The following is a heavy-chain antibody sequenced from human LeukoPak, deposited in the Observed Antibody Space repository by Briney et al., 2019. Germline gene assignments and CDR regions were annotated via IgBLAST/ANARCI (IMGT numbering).Heavy chain of an antibody. CDR3: ATYLGQPTPMVDY. Sequence: SETLSLTCTVSGGSISSSSYYWGWIRQPPGKGLEWIGSIYYSGSTYYNPSLKSRVTISVDTSKNQFSLKLSSVTAADTAVCYCATYLGQPTPMVDYWGQGTLVTVSS. CDR2: IYYSGST. V-gene: IGHV4-39*07. J-gene: IGHJ4*02. CDR1: GGSISSSSYY. D-gene: IGHD2-8*01.